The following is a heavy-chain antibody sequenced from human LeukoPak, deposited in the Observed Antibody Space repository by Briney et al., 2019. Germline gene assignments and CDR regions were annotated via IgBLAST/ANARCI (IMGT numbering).Heavy chain of an antibody. V-gene: IGHV1-18*01. CDR3: ARVASAWNRRATVDY. CDR2: ISAYNGNT. D-gene: IGHD1-1*01. J-gene: IGHJ4*02. CDR1: GYTFTSYG. Sequence: ASVKVSCEASGYTFTSYGISWVRQAPGQGLEWMGRISAYNGNTNYARKLQGRVTMTTDTSTSTAYMELRSLRSDDTAVYYCARVASAWNRRATVDYWGQGTLVTVSS.